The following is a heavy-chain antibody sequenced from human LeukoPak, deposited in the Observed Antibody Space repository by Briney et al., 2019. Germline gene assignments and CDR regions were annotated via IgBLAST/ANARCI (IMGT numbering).Heavy chain of an antibody. CDR3: ARGPNGIVVVPAAMNY. D-gene: IGHD2-2*01. CDR1: GGTFSSYA. V-gene: IGHV1-69*05. Sequence: SVKVSCKASGGTFSSYAISWVRQAPGQGLEWMGGIIPIFGTANYAQKFQGRVTITTDESTSTAYMELSSLRSEDTAVYYCARGPNGIVVVPAAMNYWGQGTLVTVSS. CDR2: IIPIFGTA. J-gene: IGHJ4*02.